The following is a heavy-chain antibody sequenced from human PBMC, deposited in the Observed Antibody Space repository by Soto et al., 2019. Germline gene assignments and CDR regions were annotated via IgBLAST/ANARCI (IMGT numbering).Heavy chain of an antibody. CDR1: GFTFSSYG. CDR3: AKEGRQYCSGGSCHLFDY. V-gene: IGHV3-30*18. D-gene: IGHD2-15*01. J-gene: IGHJ4*02. CDR2: ISYDGSNK. Sequence: QVQLVESGGGVVQPGRSLRLSCAASGFTFSSYGMHWVRQAPGKGLEWVAVISYDGSNKYYADSVKGRFTISRDNSKNTLYLQMNSLRAEDTAVYYCAKEGRQYCSGGSCHLFDYWGQGTLVTVSS.